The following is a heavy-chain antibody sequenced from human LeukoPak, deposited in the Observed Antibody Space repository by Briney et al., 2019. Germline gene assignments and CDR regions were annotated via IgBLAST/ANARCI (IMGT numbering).Heavy chain of an antibody. V-gene: IGHV4-39*01. CDR1: GGSISTTSTY. CDR2: FYYSGTT. D-gene: IGHD6-13*01. J-gene: IGHJ5*02. CDR3: ARSIAGDGPTHNWFGP. Sequence: SDTLSLTCTVSGGSISTTSTYWGWIRQPPGKGLEWIGRFYYSGTTYYNPSLKSRVTIFVDTSKNQFSLTLSSVTAADMATYYCARSIAGDGPTHNWFGPWGQGALVTVSS.